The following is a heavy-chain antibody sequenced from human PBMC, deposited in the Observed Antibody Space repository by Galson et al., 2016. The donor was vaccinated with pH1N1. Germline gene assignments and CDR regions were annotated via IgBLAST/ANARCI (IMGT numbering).Heavy chain of an antibody. J-gene: IGHJ4*02. V-gene: IGHV3-7*01. D-gene: IGHD3-22*01. CDR1: GFTFSSYW. Sequence: LRLSCAASGFTFSSYWMSWVRQAPGKGLEWVANIKQDGSEKYYVDSLKGRFTISRDNAKNSLYLQMNSLRAEDTAVYYCARGFRDSSGYYFSDYWGQGTLIIVSS. CDR2: IKQDGSEK. CDR3: ARGFRDSSGYYFSDY.